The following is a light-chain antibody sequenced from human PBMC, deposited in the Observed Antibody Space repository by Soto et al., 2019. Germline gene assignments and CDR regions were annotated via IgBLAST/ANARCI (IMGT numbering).Light chain of an antibody. V-gene: IGKV3-20*01. CDR1: QSVSSNS. CDR3: QHSGRSPPLT. J-gene: IGKJ4*01. Sequence: EVVLTQSPVTLSLSPGDRATLSCTASQSVSSNSLAWYQQIPGQPPRLLIYGASSRATGVPDRFTGSGSETHFTLTITRLEPEDFAVFYCQHSGRSPPLTFGGGTKVDIK. CDR2: GAS.